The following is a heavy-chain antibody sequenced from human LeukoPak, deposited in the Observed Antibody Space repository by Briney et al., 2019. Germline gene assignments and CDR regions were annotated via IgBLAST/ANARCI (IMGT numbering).Heavy chain of an antibody. D-gene: IGHD3-10*01. CDR2: IIPIFGTA. CDR1: GVTFSSYA. Sequence: GASVKVSCKASGVTFSSYAISWVRQAPGQGLEWMGGIIPIFGTANYAQKFQGRVTITADESTSTAYMELSSLRSEDTAVYYCASCYYYGSGSYWGYFDYWGQGTLVTVSS. CDR3: ASCYYYGSGSYWGYFDY. J-gene: IGHJ4*02. V-gene: IGHV1-69*13.